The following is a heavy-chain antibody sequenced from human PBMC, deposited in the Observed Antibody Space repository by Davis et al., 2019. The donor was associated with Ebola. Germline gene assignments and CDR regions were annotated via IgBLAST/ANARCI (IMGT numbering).Heavy chain of an antibody. CDR1: GFTFSSYE. D-gene: IGHD4-17*01. J-gene: IGHJ6*02. Sequence: GESLKISCAASGFTFSSYEMNWVRQAPGKGLEWVSYISSSGSTIYYADSVKGRFTISRDNAKNSLYLQMNSLRAEDTAVYYCARGLPPTTVTTSAPLYYYYGMDVWGQGTTVTVSS. CDR2: ISSSGSTI. CDR3: ARGLPPTTVTTSAPLYYYYGMDV. V-gene: IGHV3-48*03.